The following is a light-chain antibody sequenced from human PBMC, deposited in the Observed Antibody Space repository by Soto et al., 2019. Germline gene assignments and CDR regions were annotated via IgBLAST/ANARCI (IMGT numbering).Light chain of an antibody. CDR3: SSFTSNRIYV. V-gene: IGLV2-14*03. CDR1: HNDIGTYDY. CDR2: GVT. Sequence: QSPLTQPTSVSGSPGQSITISCTGNHNDIGTYDYVSWYQQHPGRAPRLLIYGVTTRPSGISDRFSASKSGLTASLTISGLQPEDEADYYCSSFTSNRIYVFGPGTKVTVL. J-gene: IGLJ1*01.